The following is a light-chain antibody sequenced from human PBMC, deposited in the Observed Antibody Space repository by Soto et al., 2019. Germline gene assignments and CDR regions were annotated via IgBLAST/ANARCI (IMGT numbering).Light chain of an antibody. CDR1: SSNIGNNY. Sequence: QSVLTQPPSVSAAPGQKVTISCSGSSSNIGNNYVSWYQQLPGTAPKLLIFEYNKRPSGIPDRFSGSKSGTSATLGISGLQTGDEADYYCGTWDSSLSAEVFGGGTKVTVL. V-gene: IGLV1-51*02. J-gene: IGLJ3*02. CDR2: EYN. CDR3: GTWDSSLSAEV.